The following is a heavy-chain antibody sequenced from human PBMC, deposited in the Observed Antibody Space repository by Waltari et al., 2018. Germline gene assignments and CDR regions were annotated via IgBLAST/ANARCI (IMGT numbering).Heavy chain of an antibody. D-gene: IGHD4-17*01. Sequence: QLQLQESGPGLVKPSETLSLTCTVSGGSISPNYNWGWIRQPPGKGLEWTGNMQYRGSTFYNPSLKSRVTISLDTSKNQFSLMLSSVGAADTAVYFCGRIAFGDDGGYFQHWGQGTLVTVSS. CDR3: GRIAFGDDGGYFQH. CDR2: MQYRGST. J-gene: IGHJ1*01. V-gene: IGHV4-39*01. CDR1: GGSISPNYN.